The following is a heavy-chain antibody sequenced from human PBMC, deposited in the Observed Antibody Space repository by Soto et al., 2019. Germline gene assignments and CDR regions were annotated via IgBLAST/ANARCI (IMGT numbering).Heavy chain of an antibody. CDR2: INHSGST. D-gene: IGHD3-16*01. CDR1: GGSFSGYY. J-gene: IGHJ1*01. Sequence: PSETLSLTCAVYGGSFSGYYWSWIRQPPGKGLEWIGEINHSGSTNYNPSLKSRVTISVDTSKNQFSLKLSSVTAADTAVYYCARLHSRRGGLAYWGQGTLVTVSS. V-gene: IGHV4-34*01. CDR3: ARLHSRRGGLAY.